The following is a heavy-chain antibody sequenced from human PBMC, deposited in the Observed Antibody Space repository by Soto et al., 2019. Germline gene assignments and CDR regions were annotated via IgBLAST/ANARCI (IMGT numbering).Heavy chain of an antibody. CDR1: GYTFTGYY. V-gene: IGHV1-2*02. J-gene: IGHJ3*02. D-gene: IGHD3-22*01. Sequence: PSVKVSCKASGYTFTGYYMHWVRQAPGQGLEWMGWINPNSGGTNYAQKFQGRVTMTRDTSISTAYMELSRLRSDDTAVYYCARNHDYYDSSGYVDDAFDIWGQGTMVTV. CDR2: INPNSGGT. CDR3: ARNHDYYDSSGYVDDAFDI.